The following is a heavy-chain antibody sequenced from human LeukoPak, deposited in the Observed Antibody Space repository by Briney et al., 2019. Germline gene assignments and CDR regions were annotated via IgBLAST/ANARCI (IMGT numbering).Heavy chain of an antibody. CDR1: GFTFSGYS. CDR2: IYYSGST. J-gene: IGHJ4*02. Sequence: SGGSLRLSCAASGFTFSGYSMNWVRQAPGKGLEWIGSIYYSGSTYYNPSLKSRVTISVDTSKNQFSLKLSSVTAADTAVYYCARDFFGRYCSSTSCYPFFDYWGQGTLVTVSS. CDR3: ARDFFGRYCSSTSCYPFFDY. V-gene: IGHV4-38-2*02. D-gene: IGHD2-2*01.